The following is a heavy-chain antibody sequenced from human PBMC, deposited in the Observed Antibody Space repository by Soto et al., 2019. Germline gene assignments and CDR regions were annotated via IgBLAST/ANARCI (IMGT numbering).Heavy chain of an antibody. CDR2: TYYRSKWYN. CDR3: ARFSGSYYSYYYYGMDV. J-gene: IGHJ6*02. CDR1: GDSVSSNSAA. Sequence: SETLSLTCAISGDSVSSNSAAWNWIRQSPSRGLEWLGRTYYRSKWYNDYAVSVKSRITINPDTSKNQFSLQLNSVTPEDTAVYYCARFSGSYYSYYYYGMDVWGQGTTVTVSS. V-gene: IGHV6-1*01. D-gene: IGHD1-26*01.